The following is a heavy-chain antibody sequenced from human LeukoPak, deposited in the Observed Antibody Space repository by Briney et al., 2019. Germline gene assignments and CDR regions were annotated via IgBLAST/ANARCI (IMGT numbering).Heavy chain of an antibody. Sequence: GGSLRLSCAASGFTFRQYSMNWVRQAPGKGLEWVSYISSSSSTIYYADSLKGRFSISRDNAKNSQYLQMNSLRDEDTAVYYCARGRAYCGGDCYSGWFDPWGQGTLVTVSS. CDR3: ARGRAYCGGDCYSGWFDP. J-gene: IGHJ5*02. D-gene: IGHD2-21*02. V-gene: IGHV3-48*02. CDR2: ISSSSSTI. CDR1: GFTFRQYS.